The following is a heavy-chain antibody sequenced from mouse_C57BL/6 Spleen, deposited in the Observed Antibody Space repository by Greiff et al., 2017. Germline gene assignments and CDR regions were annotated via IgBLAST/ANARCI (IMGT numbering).Heavy chain of an antibody. Sequence: DVKLVESGGGLVKPGGSLKLSCAASGFTFSSYTMSWVRQTPEKRLEWVATISGGGGNTYYPDSVKGRFTISRDIANNTLYLLMSSLRSEATALYYCARRYDYDFFAYWGQGTTLTVSS. CDR1: GFTFSSYT. V-gene: IGHV5-9*01. CDR2: ISGGGGNT. J-gene: IGHJ2*01. CDR3: ARRYDYDFFAY. D-gene: IGHD2-4*01.